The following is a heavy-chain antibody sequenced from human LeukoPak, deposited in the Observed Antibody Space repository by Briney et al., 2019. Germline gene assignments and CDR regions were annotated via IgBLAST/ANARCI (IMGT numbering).Heavy chain of an antibody. CDR1: GFTFSSYG. Sequence: PGGSLRLSCAASGFTFSSYGMHWVRQAPGKGLEWVAFIRYDGSNKYYADSVKGRFTISRDNSKNTLYLQMNSLRAEDTAVYYCAKVGGSGAYYYYYYMDVWGKGTTVTVSS. D-gene: IGHD3-10*01. CDR2: IRYDGSNK. V-gene: IGHV3-30*02. CDR3: AKVGGSGAYYYYYYMDV. J-gene: IGHJ6*03.